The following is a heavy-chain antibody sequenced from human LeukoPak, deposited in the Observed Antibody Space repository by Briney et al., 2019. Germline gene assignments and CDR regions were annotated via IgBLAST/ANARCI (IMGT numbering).Heavy chain of an antibody. J-gene: IGHJ4*02. CDR3: ASGTRSSGYYYFDY. V-gene: IGHV3-53*01. CDR2: IYSADDT. D-gene: IGHD3-22*01. CDR1: GFTVSSNY. Sequence: GGSLRLSCAASGFTVSSNYMSWVRQAPGKGLEWVSVIYSADDTNYADYVKGRFTISRDNSKNTLYLQMNSLRAEDTAVYYCASGTRSSGYYYFDYWGQGTLVTVSS.